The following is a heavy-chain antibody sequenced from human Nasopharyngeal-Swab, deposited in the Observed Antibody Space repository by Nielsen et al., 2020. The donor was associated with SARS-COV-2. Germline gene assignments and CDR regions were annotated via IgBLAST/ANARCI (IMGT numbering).Heavy chain of an antibody. J-gene: IGHJ4*02. CDR1: GGSFSGYY. V-gene: IGHV4-34*01. CDR2: INHSGSV. CDR3: ARGPYSGSYYVPRSSPYLFDY. D-gene: IGHD1-26*01. Sequence: GSLRLSCAVYGGSFSGYYWSWIRQSPGKGLEWIGEINHSGSVNYNPSLKSRVTISIDTSKNQFSQKLSSVTAADTAVYYCARGPYSGSYYVPRSSPYLFDYWGQGTLVTVSS.